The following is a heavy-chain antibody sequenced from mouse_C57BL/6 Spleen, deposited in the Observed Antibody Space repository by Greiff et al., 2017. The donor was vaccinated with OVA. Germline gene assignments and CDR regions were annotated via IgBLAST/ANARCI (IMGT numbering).Heavy chain of an antibody. J-gene: IGHJ3*01. CDR2: IDPSDSYT. Sequence: QVQLQQPGAELVRPGTSVKLSCKASGYTFTSYWMHWVKQRPGQGLEWIGVIDPSDSYTNYNQKFKGKATLTVDTSSSTAYMQLSSLTSEDSAVYYCARSDAAQAPWFAYWGQGTLVTVSA. CDR3: ARSDAAQAPWFAY. V-gene: IGHV1-59*01. D-gene: IGHD3-2*02. CDR1: GYTFTSYW.